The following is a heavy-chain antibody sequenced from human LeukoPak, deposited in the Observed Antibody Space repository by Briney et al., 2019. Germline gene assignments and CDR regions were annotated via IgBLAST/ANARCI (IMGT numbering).Heavy chain of an antibody. D-gene: IGHD5-24*01. CDR2: IYYSGST. Sequence: PSETLSLTCTVSGVSISSYSWSWIRQPPGKGLEWIGYIYYSGSTNYNPSLKSRVTISGGTSKNQFSLKLNSVTAADTAVYYCARGMATFDYWGQGTLVTVSS. V-gene: IGHV4-59*01. CDR1: GVSISSYS. J-gene: IGHJ4*02. CDR3: ARGMATFDY.